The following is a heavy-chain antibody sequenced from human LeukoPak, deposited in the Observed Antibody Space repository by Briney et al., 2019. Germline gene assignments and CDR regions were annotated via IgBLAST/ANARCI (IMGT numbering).Heavy chain of an antibody. Sequence: SQTLPLTCALSGDSVSTNSVAWNWIRQSPSRGLEWLGRTSYRSKWYNDYAVSVKSRITITPDTSKNQFSLQLNSVTPEDTAVYYCAREAEITRFDYWGQGTLVTVSS. V-gene: IGHV6-1*01. CDR3: AREAEITRFDY. J-gene: IGHJ4*02. CDR2: TSYRSKWYN. CDR1: GDSVSTNSVA.